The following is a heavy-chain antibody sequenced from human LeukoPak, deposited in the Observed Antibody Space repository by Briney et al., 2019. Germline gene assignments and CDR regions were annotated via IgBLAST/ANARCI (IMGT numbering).Heavy chain of an antibody. J-gene: IGHJ4*02. V-gene: IGHV3-30*18. CDR1: GFTVGATG. D-gene: IGHD1-26*01. CDR3: TKIGPVSGTIDY. Sequence: SGGSLRLSCVASGFTVGATGMYWVRRAPGKRLEWVAVLKHDDEIHYMDSVRGRFTISRDNSKNTLLLDMDGLRPEDTATYYCTKIGPVSGTIDYWGQGTLVTVSS. CDR2: LKHDDEI.